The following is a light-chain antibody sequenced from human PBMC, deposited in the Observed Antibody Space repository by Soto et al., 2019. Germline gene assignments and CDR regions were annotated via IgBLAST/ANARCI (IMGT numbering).Light chain of an antibody. J-gene: IGKJ2*01. Sequence: EIVLTQSPGSLSLSPGERATLSCRASQSVSNSCSAWYQQKPGQAPRLLIYAASSRATGIPDRFSGSGSGTDFTLTISRLEPEDFAVYYCQQYGSFPYTFGQGTKLEIK. CDR2: AAS. CDR3: QQYGSFPYT. V-gene: IGKV3-20*01. CDR1: QSVSNSC.